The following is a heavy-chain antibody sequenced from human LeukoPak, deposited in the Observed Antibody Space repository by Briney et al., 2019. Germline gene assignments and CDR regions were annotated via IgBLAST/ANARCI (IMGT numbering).Heavy chain of an antibody. J-gene: IGHJ6*02. V-gene: IGHV4-59*01. CDR3: ARVRGYCTSTSCHNYYYYGMDV. Sequence: PSGTLSLTCTVSGGSISSYYWSWIRQPPGKGLEWIGYIYYSGYTNYNPSLKSRVTISVDTSKNQFSLKLSSVTAADTAVYYCARVRGYCTSTSCHNYYYYGMDVWGQGTTVTVSS. D-gene: IGHD2-2*01. CDR2: IYYSGYT. CDR1: GGSISSYY.